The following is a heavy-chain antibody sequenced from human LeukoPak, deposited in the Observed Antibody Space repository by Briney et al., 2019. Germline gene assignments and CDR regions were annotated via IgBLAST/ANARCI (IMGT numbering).Heavy chain of an antibody. CDR3: ARGAWVVRITMVRGVKRGFDY. CDR1: GGSISSGGYS. CDR2: IYHSGST. D-gene: IGHD3-10*01. J-gene: IGHJ4*02. V-gene: IGHV4-30-2*01. Sequence: SQTLSPTCAVSGGSISSGGYSWSWIRQPPGKGPEWIGYIYHSGSTYYNPSLKSRVTISVDRSENRFSLKLSSVTAADTAVYYCARGAWVVRITMVRGVKRGFDYWGQGTLVTVSS.